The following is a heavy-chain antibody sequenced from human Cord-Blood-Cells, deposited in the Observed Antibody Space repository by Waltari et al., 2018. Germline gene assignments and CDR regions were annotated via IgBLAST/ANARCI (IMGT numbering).Heavy chain of an antibody. J-gene: IGHJ4*02. CDR2: INHSGST. CDR1: GGSFRGYY. D-gene: IGHD3-10*01. CDR3: ARRKTMVRGVIIFLFDY. Sequence: QVQLQQWGAGLLKPSETLSLTCAVYGGSFRGYYWSWIRTPPGKGLEWIGEINHSGSTNYNPSLKSRVTISVDTSKNQFSLKLSSVTAADTAVYYCARRKTMVRGVIIFLFDYWGQGTLVTVSS. V-gene: IGHV4-34*01.